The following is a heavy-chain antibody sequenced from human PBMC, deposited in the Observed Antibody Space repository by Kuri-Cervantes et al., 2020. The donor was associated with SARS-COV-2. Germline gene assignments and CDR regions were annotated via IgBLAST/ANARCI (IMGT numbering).Heavy chain of an antibody. D-gene: IGHD3-9*01. CDR3: ARDKIRYYDILTGRYPHPHYFDY. CDR2: INPSGGST. J-gene: IGHJ4*02. V-gene: IGHV1-46*01. Sequence: ASVKVSCKASGYTFTSYGISWVRQAPGQGLEWMGIINPSGGSTSYAQKFQGRVTMTRDTSTSTVYMELSSLRSEDTAVYYCARDKIRYYDILTGRYPHPHYFDYWGQGTLVTVSS. CDR1: GYTFTSYG.